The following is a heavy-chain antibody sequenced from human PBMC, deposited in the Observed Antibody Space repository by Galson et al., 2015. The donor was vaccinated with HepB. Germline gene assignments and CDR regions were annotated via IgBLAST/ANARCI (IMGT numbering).Heavy chain of an antibody. Sequence: SVKVSCKASGYTFINYDIHWVRQATGQGLEWMGWMNPDSGNTEIPQKFQGRVTMTRDTSMSTAYMELSSLRFEDTAVYYCARSPSHSPYDVRFGPWGQGTLVTVSS. J-gene: IGHJ5*02. CDR2: MNPDSGNT. CDR3: ARSPSHSPYDVRFGP. D-gene: IGHD5-12*01. V-gene: IGHV1-8*01. CDR1: GYTFINYD.